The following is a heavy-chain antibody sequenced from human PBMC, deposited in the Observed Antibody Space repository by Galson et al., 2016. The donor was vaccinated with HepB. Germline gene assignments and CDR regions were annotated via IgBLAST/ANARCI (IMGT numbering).Heavy chain of an antibody. D-gene: IGHD2-15*01. CDR3: WAPCRYCLGARDY. V-gene: IGHV3-23*01. J-gene: IGHJ4*02. CDR1: GFSFSVYD. CDR2: ISSSSAGT. Sequence: SLRLSCAASGFSFSVYDMSWARQTAGKGLEWVAAISSSSAGTYFADSVRGRFTISRDDSRSTVYPQMNSLRAEDTAVYYCWAPCRYCLGARDYWGQGTLATVSS.